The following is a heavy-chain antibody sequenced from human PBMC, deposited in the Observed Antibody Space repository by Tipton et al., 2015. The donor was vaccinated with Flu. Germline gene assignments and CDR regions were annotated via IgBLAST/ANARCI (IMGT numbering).Heavy chain of an antibody. Sequence: LRLSCAVFGGSFSGYYWTWIRHTPGEGLEWIGEISPSGSTNYNPSLKGRVTMSPDTSKSQFSLRLTSVTAADTAGYFSARRDYSDYVSEPRNWFDPWGPGTLVAVSS. J-gene: IGHJ5*02. CDR3: ARRDYSDYVSEPRNWFDP. CDR2: ISPSGST. D-gene: IGHD4-11*01. CDR1: GGSFSGYY. V-gene: IGHV4-34*01.